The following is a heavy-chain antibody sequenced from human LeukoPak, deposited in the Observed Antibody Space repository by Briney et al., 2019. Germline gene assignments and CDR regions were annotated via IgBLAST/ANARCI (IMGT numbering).Heavy chain of an antibody. CDR3: ARARGVVVPAASHMDV. V-gene: IGHV3-48*01. D-gene: IGHD2-2*01. Sequence: GGSLRLSCAASGFTFSSYDMNWVRQAPGKGLEWVSYISSSSSTTYYADSVKGRFTISRDNAKNSLYLQMNSLRAEDTAVYYCARARGVVVPAASHMDVWGKGTTVTVSS. CDR2: ISSSSSTT. J-gene: IGHJ6*03. CDR1: GFTFSSYD.